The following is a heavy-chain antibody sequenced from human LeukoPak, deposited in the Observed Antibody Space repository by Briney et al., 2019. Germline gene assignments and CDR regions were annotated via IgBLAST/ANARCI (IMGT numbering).Heavy chain of an antibody. J-gene: IGHJ3*02. CDR3: ARGGLESGYHSNDAFDI. V-gene: IGHV4-59*01. D-gene: IGHD3-22*01. CDR1: GGPISGYY. CDR2: IYYSGST. Sequence: SETLSLTCIVSGGPISGYYWSWIRQPPGKGLDWIGYIYYSGSTNYNPSLKRRVTMSVDTSKNQFSLKLSSVTAADTAEYYCARGGLESGYHSNDAFDIWGQGTMVTVSS.